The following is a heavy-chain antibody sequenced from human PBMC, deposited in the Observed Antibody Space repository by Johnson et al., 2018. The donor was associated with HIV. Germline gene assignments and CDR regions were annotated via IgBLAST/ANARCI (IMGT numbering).Heavy chain of an antibody. CDR2: IDWNGGSS. D-gene: IGHD1-26*01. J-gene: IGHJ3*02. V-gene: IGHV3-20*04. CDR3: AKDSIEWELRAFDI. CDR1: GFPFDDYG. Sequence: VQLVEPRGGVVRPGGSLRLSCAAPGFPFDDYGMSWVRQGPGKRLEWVSGIDWNGGSSGYADSVKARFSISRDNGKNSLYLQMNSLRAEDTALYYCAKDSIEWELRAFDIWGQGTMVTVSS.